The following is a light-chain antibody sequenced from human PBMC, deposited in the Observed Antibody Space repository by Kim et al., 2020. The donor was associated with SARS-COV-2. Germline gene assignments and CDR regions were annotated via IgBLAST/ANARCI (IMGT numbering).Light chain of an antibody. CDR1: NIGSQN. Sequence: APGKTDSITCGGNNIGSQNVHWYQQKSGQAPVLVIYYDSDRPSGIPERFSGSNSGNTATLTISRVEAGDEADYYCQVSDSGSDHVVFGGGTQLTVL. CDR3: QVSDSGSDHVV. CDR2: YDS. J-gene: IGLJ2*01. V-gene: IGLV3-21*04.